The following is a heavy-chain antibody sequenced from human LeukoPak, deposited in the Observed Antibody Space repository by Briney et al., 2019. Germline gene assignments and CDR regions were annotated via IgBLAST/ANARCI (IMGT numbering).Heavy chain of an antibody. CDR1: GGSFSGYY. CDR2: INHSGST. J-gene: IGHJ4*02. V-gene: IGHV4-34*01. CDR3: AGLAVAGRGRAGVDY. Sequence: SETLSLTCAVYGGSFSGYYWSWIRQPPGKGLEWIGEINHSGSTNYNPSLKSRVTISVDTSKNRFSLKLSSVTAVDTAVYYCAGLAVAGRGRAGVDYWGQGTLVTVSS. D-gene: IGHD6-19*01.